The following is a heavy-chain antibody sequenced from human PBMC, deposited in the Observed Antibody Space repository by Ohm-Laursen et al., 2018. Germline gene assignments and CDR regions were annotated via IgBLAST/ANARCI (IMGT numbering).Heavy chain of an antibody. CDR2: IYQSGRT. CDR1: GGSINGDDNY. Sequence: TLSLTCIVSGGSINGDDNYWTWIRQHPGKGLEWTGYIYQSGRTYYNPSLKSPVTISVDTSKNQFSLKLSSVTAADTAVYYCARHAAYCGGDCYSRWFDPWGQGTLVTVSS. CDR3: ARHAAYCGGDCYSRWFDP. V-gene: IGHV4-30-4*01. J-gene: IGHJ5*02. D-gene: IGHD2-21*02.